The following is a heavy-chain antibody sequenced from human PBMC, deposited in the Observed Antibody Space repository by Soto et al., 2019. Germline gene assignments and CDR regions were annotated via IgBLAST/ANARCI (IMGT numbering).Heavy chain of an antibody. D-gene: IGHD5-18*01. CDR1: GGSISSGGYY. CDR3: ARSGYSYGFSPSRYNWFDP. CDR2: IYYSGST. Sequence: TLSLTCTVSGGSISSGGYYWSWIRQHPGKGLEWIGYIYYSGSTYYNPSLKSRVTISVDTSKNQFSLKLSSVTAADTAVYYCARSGYSYGFSPSRYNWFDPWGQGTLVTVSS. V-gene: IGHV4-31*03. J-gene: IGHJ5*02.